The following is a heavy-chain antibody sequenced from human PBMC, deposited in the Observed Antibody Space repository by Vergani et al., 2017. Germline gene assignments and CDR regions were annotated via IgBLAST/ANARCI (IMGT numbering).Heavy chain of an antibody. J-gene: IGHJ6*02. Sequence: QVQLEESGPGLVKPSETLSLTCTVSGGSFNTYYWSWIRQSPGKGLEWIGYIYSTGGTNYNPSLNSRVTMSVDTSKNQFSLKLRSVTAADTAVYFCARVMYRDEASTGYRLEGMDICGQGTTVTISS. V-gene: IGHV4-59*13. CDR3: ARVMYRDEASTGYRLEGMDI. D-gene: IGHD3-9*01. CDR2: IYSTGGT. CDR1: GGSFNTYY.